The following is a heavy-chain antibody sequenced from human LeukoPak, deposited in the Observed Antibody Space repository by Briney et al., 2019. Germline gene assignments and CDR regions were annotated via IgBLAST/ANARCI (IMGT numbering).Heavy chain of an antibody. J-gene: IGHJ6*03. CDR3: ARGPIIDIAIIPAADEYYYMDV. Sequence: GASVKVSCKASGYTFTSYGITWVRQAPGQGLEWMGWISAYNGNTNYAQKVQGRVTMTTETSTTTAYMELRSLRSDDTAVYYCARGPIIDIAIIPAADEYYYMDVWGKGTTVTVSS. D-gene: IGHD2-2*01. CDR1: GYTFTSYG. V-gene: IGHV1-18*01. CDR2: ISAYNGNT.